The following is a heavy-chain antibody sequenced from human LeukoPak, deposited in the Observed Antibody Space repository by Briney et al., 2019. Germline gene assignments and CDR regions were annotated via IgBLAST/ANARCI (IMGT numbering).Heavy chain of an antibody. D-gene: IGHD2-2*01. CDR3: ARDTVAADNNWFDS. Sequence: SETLSLTCTVSGGSISSYYWSWIRQPAGKGLEWIGRIYTSGNTNYNPSLKSRVTMSVDTSKNQFLLKLSSVTAADTAVYYCARDTVAADNNWFDSWGQGILVTVSS. CDR2: IYTSGNT. J-gene: IGHJ5*01. V-gene: IGHV4-4*07. CDR1: GGSISSYY.